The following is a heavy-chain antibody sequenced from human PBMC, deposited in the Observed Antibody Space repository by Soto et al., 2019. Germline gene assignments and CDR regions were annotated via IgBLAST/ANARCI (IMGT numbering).Heavy chain of an antibody. J-gene: IGHJ3*02. Sequence: SETLSLTCTVSGGSISSYYWSWIRQPPGKGLEWIGYIYYSGSTNYNPSHKSRVTISVNTSKNQFSLKLSSVTAADTAVYYCATYGDYVGRGYAFDIWGQGTMVTVSS. V-gene: IGHV4-59*01. CDR3: ATYGDYVGRGYAFDI. D-gene: IGHD4-17*01. CDR1: GGSISSYY. CDR2: IYYSGST.